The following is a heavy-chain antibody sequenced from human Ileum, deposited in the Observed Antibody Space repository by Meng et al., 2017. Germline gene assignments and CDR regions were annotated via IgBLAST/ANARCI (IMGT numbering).Heavy chain of an antibody. D-gene: IGHD2-15*01. J-gene: IGHJ4*02. V-gene: IGHV4-30-4*01. CDR3: ARDRGGSYYFDY. CDR1: GGSISIGDYY. Sequence: QVQLQESGPGLLKPSQTLSLTCTVSGGSISIGDYYWIWVRQPPGKGLEWIGYIYYSGSTYYNPSLKSRAIMSVDTSKNHLSLKLSSVTAADTAVYYCARDRGGSYYFDYWGQGTLVTVSS. CDR2: IYYSGST.